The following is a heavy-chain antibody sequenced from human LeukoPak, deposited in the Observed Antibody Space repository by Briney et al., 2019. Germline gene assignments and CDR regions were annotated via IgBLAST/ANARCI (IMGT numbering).Heavy chain of an antibody. Sequence: GASVKVSCKASGYTFTSYGISWVRQAPGQGLEWMGWISAYNGNTNYAQKLQGRVTMTTDTSTSTAYMELRSLRSDDTAVYYCARIVLRYFDWLLTPDYWGQGTLVTDSS. J-gene: IGHJ4*02. D-gene: IGHD3-9*01. CDR1: GYTFTSYG. CDR2: ISAYNGNT. V-gene: IGHV1-18*04. CDR3: ARIVLRYFDWLLTPDY.